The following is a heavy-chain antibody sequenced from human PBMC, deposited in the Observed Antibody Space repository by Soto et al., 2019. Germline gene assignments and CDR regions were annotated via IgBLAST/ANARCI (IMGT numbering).Heavy chain of an antibody. CDR2: IYHSGST. CDR3: ARVGPLYSSGWYYFDY. D-gene: IGHD6-19*01. Sequence: SETLSLTCAVSGYSISSGYYWGWIRQPPGKWLEWIGSIYHSGSTYYNPSLKSRVTISVDTSKNQFSLKLSFVTAADTAVYYCARVGPLYSSGWYYFDYWGQGTLVTVSS. V-gene: IGHV4-38-2*01. CDR1: GYSISSGYY. J-gene: IGHJ4*02.